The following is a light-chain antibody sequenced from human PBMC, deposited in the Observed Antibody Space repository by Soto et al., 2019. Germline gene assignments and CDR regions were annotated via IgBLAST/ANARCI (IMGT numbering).Light chain of an antibody. CDR2: DVF. Sequence: DIQMTQSPSSLSASVGDRVTITCRASQSITDWLAWYQQKPGRAPKLLIYDVFNLQSGVPSRFSGSGSGTEFTLTISSLPPDDSATYYCQQYHSFSFTFGQGTKLEIK. J-gene: IGKJ2*01. CDR1: QSITDW. CDR3: QQYHSFSFT. V-gene: IGKV1-5*01.